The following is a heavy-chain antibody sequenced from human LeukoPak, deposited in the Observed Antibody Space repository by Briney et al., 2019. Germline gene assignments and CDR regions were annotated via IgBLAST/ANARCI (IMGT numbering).Heavy chain of an antibody. V-gene: IGHV3-7*03. J-gene: IGHJ3*01. Sequence: GGSLRLSCAVSGFTFSGFWMSWSRQAPGKGLEWVASINSDGSEGYYADVVKGRFTTSRDNAKNSLYLQINSLRAEDTAVYYCARSSYSSSSSVWGQGTMITVSS. CDR2: INSDGSEG. CDR1: GFTFSGFW. D-gene: IGHD6-6*01. CDR3: ARSSYSSSSSV.